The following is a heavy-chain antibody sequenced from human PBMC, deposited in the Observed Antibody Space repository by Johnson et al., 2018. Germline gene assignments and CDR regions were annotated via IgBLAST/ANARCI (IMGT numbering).Heavy chain of an antibody. D-gene: IGHD3-10*01. J-gene: IGHJ3*02. CDR3: AKDAYYGSGMGAFDI. CDR1: GFTFDDYA. Sequence: VQLVESGGGVVRPGRSLRLSCAASGFTFDDYAMHWVRQAPGKGLEWVSGISWNSGSIGYADSVKGRFTISRDNAKNSLYLQMNSLRAEDTALYYCAKDAYYGSGMGAFDIWGQGTMVTVSS. CDR2: ISWNSGSI. V-gene: IGHV3-9*01.